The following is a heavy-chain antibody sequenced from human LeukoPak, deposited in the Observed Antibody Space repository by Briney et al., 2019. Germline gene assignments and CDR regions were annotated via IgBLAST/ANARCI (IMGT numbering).Heavy chain of an antibody. V-gene: IGHV3-7*03. D-gene: IGHD1-26*01. CDR3: ARGGSYLSAFDI. Sequence: PGGSRRLSCAPPGFTSSSYWMSWVRQAPGKGLEGVANIKQDGGEKYYVDSVKGRFTISRDNSKNTLYLKVNSLRAEDTAVYYCARGGSYLSAFDIWGQGTMVTVSS. CDR2: IKQDGGEK. J-gene: IGHJ3*02. CDR1: GFTSSSYW.